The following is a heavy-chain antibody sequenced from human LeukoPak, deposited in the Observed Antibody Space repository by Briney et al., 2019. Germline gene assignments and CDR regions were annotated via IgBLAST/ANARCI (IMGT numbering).Heavy chain of an antibody. J-gene: IGHJ4*02. CDR2: ISGSGGST. D-gene: IGHD3-10*01. CDR3: AKGLLLWFGEPGGFDY. V-gene: IGHV3-23*01. Sequence: GGSLRLSCAASGFTFSSYTMRWVRQAPGKGLEWVSAISGSGGSTYYTDSAKGRFTISRDNSKNTLYLQMNSLRADDTALYYCAKGLLLWFGEPGGFDYWGQGTLVTVSS. CDR1: GFTFSSYT.